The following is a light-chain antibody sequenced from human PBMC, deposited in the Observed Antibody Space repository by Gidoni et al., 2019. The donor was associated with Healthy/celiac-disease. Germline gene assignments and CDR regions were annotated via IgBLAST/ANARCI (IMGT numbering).Light chain of an antibody. CDR3: CSYAGSYSVV. CDR1: SSDVGGYNY. J-gene: IGLJ2*01. V-gene: IGLV2-11*01. CDR2: DVS. Sequence: QSALTHPRSVSGSPGQSVTISRTGTSSDVGGYNYVSWYQQHPGKAPKLMIYDVSKRPSGVPDRFSGSKSGNTASLTISGLQAEDEADYYCCSYAGSYSVVFGGGTKLTVL.